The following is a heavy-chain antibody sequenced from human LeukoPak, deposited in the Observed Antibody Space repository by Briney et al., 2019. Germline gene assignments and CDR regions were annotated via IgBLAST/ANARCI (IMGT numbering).Heavy chain of an antibody. CDR3: AKVGREFRTDEPWLDY. J-gene: IGHJ4*02. CDR1: GFNFHDYA. D-gene: IGHD3-10*01. Sequence: GGSLRLSCAASGFNFHDYAMHWVRQGPGKGLEWVSGIDWKGEKMRYGDSVKGRFTISRDNTKNIVYLQMNSLKPEDTAFYFCAKVGREFRTDEPWLDYWGQGILVTVSS. V-gene: IGHV3-9*01. CDR2: IDWKGEKM.